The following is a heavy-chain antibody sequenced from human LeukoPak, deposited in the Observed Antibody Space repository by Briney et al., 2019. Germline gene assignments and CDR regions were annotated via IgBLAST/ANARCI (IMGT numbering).Heavy chain of an antibody. CDR2: IIPIFGTA. J-gene: IGHJ6*03. Sequence: ASVKVSCKASGYTFTGYYMHWVRQAPGQGLEWMGGIIPIFGTANYAQKFQGRVTITTDESTSTAYMELSSLRSEDTAVYYCARGVVQLWFYMDVWGKGTTVTVS. CDR1: GYTFTGYY. CDR3: ARGVVQLWFYMDV. V-gene: IGHV1-69*05. D-gene: IGHD5-18*01.